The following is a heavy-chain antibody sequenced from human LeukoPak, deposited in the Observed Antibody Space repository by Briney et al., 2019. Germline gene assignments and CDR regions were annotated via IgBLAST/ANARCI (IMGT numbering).Heavy chain of an antibody. J-gene: IGHJ6*03. Sequence: PSETLSLTCTVSGGSLCRGDYYWSWIRQPPGKGLEWNGYIYYSGSTYYNPSLKSRVTISVDTSKNQFSLKLSSVTAADTAVYYCARGYYDSSGSNYYYYYMDVWGKGTTVTVSS. V-gene: IGHV4-30-4*08. CDR2: IYYSGST. D-gene: IGHD3-22*01. CDR1: GGSLCRGDYY. CDR3: ARGYYDSSGSNYYYYYMDV.